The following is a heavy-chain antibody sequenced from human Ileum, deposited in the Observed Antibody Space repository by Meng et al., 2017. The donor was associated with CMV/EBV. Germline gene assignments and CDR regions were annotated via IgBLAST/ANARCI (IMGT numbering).Heavy chain of an antibody. J-gene: IGHJ4*02. D-gene: IGHD3-3*01. V-gene: IGHV4-34*01. CDR3: ARASPQRRFLSY. CDR1: YSAFSDYY. Sequence: QVPLQQGGAGQLKPSETLSRVCAVQYSAFSDYYWTWIRQSPGKGLEGIGEINNRGSTNYNPSLKSRVTISIDTSRNQFSLKLTSMTAADTAVYYCARASPQRRFLSYWGQGTLVTVSS. CDR2: INNRGST.